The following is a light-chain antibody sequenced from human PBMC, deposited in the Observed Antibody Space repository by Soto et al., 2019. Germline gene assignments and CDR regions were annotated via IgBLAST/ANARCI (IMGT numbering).Light chain of an antibody. CDR3: QQSYSTLLT. CDR1: QSISNY. Sequence: DIQMTQSPSSLSASIGDRVTLTCRANQSISNYLNWYQQKPGKAPKLLMYAASSLQSGVPSRFSGSGSGTDFTLTISSLQPEDFATYYCQQSYSTLLTFGGGTKVEIK. V-gene: IGKV1-39*01. J-gene: IGKJ4*01. CDR2: AAS.